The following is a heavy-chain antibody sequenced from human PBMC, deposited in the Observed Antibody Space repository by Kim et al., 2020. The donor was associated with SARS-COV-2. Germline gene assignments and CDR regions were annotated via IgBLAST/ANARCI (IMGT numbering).Heavy chain of an antibody. J-gene: IGHJ4*02. CDR1: GFTFDDYA. CDR3: AKSATTREVGFPDY. CDR2: ISWNSGSI. V-gene: IGHV3-9*01. Sequence: GGSLRLSCAASGFTFDDYAMHWVRQAPGKGLEWVSGISWNSGSIGYADSVKGRFTISRDNAKNSLYLQMNSLRAEDTALYYCAKSATTREVGFPDYWGQGTLVTVSS. D-gene: IGHD1-1*01.